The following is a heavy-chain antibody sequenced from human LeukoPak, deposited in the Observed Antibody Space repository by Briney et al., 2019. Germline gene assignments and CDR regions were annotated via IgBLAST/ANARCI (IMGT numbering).Heavy chain of an antibody. CDR2: IKNKASRYTT. J-gene: IGHJ3*02. D-gene: IGHD4-17*01. Sequence: GGSLRLSCAASGFTLGDHWMDWVRRTPGKGLEWVGLIKNKASRYTTQYAPSVRGRFTISRDDSRNSVYLQMNSLRTEDTAVYYCADPTPRGTSDIWGRGTMVTVSS. CDR3: ADPTPRGTSDI. V-gene: IGHV3-72*01. CDR1: GFTLGDHW.